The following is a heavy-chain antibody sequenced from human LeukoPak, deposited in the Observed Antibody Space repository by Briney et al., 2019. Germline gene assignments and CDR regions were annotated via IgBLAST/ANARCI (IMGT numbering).Heavy chain of an antibody. CDR3: SGSSWYVPGWFDP. Sequence: EGSLRLSCAASGFTFSNAWMSWVRQAPGKGLEWVGRIKSKTDGGTTDYAAPVKGRFTISRDDSKNTLYLQMNSLKTEDTAVYYCSGSSWYVPGWFDPWGQGTLVTVSS. J-gene: IGHJ5*02. CDR2: IKSKTDGGTT. D-gene: IGHD6-13*01. V-gene: IGHV3-15*01. CDR1: GFTFSNAW.